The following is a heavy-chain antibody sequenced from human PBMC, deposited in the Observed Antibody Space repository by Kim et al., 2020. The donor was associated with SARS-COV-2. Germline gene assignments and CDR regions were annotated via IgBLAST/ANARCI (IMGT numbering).Heavy chain of an antibody. CDR2: IYYSGST. J-gene: IGHJ5*02. D-gene: IGHD3-9*01. V-gene: IGHV4-31*03. CDR3: ARSRYFEGYNWFDP. CDR1: GGSISSGGYY. Sequence: SETLSLTCTVSGGSISSGGYYWSWIRQHPGKGLEWIGYIYYSGSTYYNPSLKSRVTISVDTSKNQFSLKLSSVTAADTAVYYCARSRYFEGYNWFDPWGQGTLVTVSS.